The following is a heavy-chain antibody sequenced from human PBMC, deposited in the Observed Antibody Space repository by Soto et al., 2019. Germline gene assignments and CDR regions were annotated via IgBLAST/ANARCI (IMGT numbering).Heavy chain of an antibody. CDR1: GFSFSTYW. CDR3: ARAGPSPSYQYTLDV. Sequence: EVQLVESGGGLFQPGESLRLSCAASGFSFSTYWIHWVRQAPGKGLVWVSRINSDGSKIDYADSVKGRFTISRDNARNTLNLQMNSLTAEDTATSYCARAGPSPSYQYTLDVWGQGTTVTVSS. J-gene: IGHJ6*02. D-gene: IGHD2-2*01. V-gene: IGHV3-74*01. CDR2: INSDGSKI.